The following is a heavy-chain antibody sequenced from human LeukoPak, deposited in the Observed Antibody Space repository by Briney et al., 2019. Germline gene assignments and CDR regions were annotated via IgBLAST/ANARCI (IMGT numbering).Heavy chain of an antibody. CDR2: IRSKAYGGTT. Sequence: GGSLRLSCTASGFTFGDYAMSWFRQAPGKGLEWVGFIRSKAYGGTTEYAASVKGRFTISRDDSKSIAYLQMNSLKTEDTAVYYCTRDSPRGYYGMDVWGQGTTVTVSS. J-gene: IGHJ6*02. CDR3: TRDSPRGYYGMDV. V-gene: IGHV3-49*03. CDR1: GFTFGDYA.